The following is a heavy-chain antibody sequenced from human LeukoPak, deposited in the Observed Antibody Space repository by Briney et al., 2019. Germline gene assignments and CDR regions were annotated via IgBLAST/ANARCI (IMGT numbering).Heavy chain of an antibody. D-gene: IGHD5-12*01. Sequence: GGSLRLSCAASGFTFSNYGMHWVRQAPGKGLEWVAVTSYDGSNKYYTDSVKGRFTISRDNSKNTLYLQMNSLRAEDTAVYYCAKDRTAGYDGLVDYWGQGTLVTVSS. J-gene: IGHJ4*02. CDR2: TSYDGSNK. CDR1: GFTFSNYG. V-gene: IGHV3-30*18. CDR3: AKDRTAGYDGLVDY.